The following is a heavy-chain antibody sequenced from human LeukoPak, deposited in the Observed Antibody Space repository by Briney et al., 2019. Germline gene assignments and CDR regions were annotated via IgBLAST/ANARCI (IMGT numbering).Heavy chain of an antibody. V-gene: IGHV4-59*01. CDR2: INHSGST. Sequence: SETLSLTCTVSGGSISSYYWSWIRQPAGKGLEWIGEINHSGSTNYNPSLKSRVTISVDTSKNQFSLKLSSVTAADTAVYYCARDLAVLGYFHFDYWGQGTLVTVSS. CDR3: ARDLAVLGYFHFDY. J-gene: IGHJ4*02. D-gene: IGHD3-22*01. CDR1: GGSISSYY.